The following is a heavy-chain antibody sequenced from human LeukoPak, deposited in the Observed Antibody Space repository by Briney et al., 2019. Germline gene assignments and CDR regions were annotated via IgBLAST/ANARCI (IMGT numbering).Heavy chain of an antibody. CDR3: ARRSYSSGWYYFDY. CDR2: IYYSGST. D-gene: IGHD6-19*01. Sequence: SETLSLTCTVSGGSISSYYWSWIRQPPGKGLEWIGYIYYSGSTNYNPSLKSRVTISIDTSKNQFSLKLSSVTAADTAVYYCARRSYSSGWYYFDYWGQGTLVTVSS. CDR1: GGSISSYY. V-gene: IGHV4-59*08. J-gene: IGHJ4*02.